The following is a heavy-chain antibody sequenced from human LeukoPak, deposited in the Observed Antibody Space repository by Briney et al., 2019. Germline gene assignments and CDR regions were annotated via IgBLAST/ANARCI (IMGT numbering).Heavy chain of an antibody. CDR3: ARDGENYDSSGYYYSSFDY. CDR2: ISYDGSNK. D-gene: IGHD3-22*01. J-gene: IGHJ4*02. CDR1: GFTFSSYA. V-gene: IGHV3-30-3*01. Sequence: PGGSLRLSCAASGFTFSSYAMHWVRQAPGKGLEWVAVISYDGSNKYYADSVKGRFTISRDNSKNTLYLQMNSLRAEDTAVYYCARDGENYDSSGYYYSSFDYWGQGILVTVSS.